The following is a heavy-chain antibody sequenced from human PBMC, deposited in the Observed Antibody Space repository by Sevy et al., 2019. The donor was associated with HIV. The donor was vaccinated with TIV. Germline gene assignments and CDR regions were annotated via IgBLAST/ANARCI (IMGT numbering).Heavy chain of an antibody. Sequence: GGALRLSCAASGFTFSSYGMHWVRQAPGKGLKWVAVISYDGSNKYYADSVKGRFTISRDNSKNTLYLQMNSLRAEDTAVYYCAKDPSSYGDPSWGQRTLVTVSS. CDR1: GFTFSSYG. V-gene: IGHV3-30*18. J-gene: IGHJ5*02. CDR2: ISYDGSNK. CDR3: AKDPSSYGDPS. D-gene: IGHD4-17*01.